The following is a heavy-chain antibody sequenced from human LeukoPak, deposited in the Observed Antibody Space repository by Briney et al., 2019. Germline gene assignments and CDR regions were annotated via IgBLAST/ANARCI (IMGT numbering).Heavy chain of an antibody. CDR3: ARGLEYYGSGSYSFWFDP. J-gene: IGHJ5*02. CDR1: GGSISSYY. Sequence: PSETLPLTCTVSGGSISSYYWSWIRQPPGKGLEWIGYIYYSGSTNYNPSLKSRVAISVDTSKNQFSLKLSSVTAADTAVYYCARGLEYYGSGSYSFWFDPWGQGTLVTVSS. V-gene: IGHV4-59*01. D-gene: IGHD3-10*01. CDR2: IYYSGST.